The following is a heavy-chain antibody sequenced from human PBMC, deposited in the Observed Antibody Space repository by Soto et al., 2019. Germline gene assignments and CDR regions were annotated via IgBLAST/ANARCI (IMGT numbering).Heavy chain of an antibody. CDR2: INPSGGAA. CDR3: ARGVHLDSGGYYYFY. D-gene: IGHD3-22*01. Sequence: ASVKVSCKTSGYTFTSHYIHWVRQAPGQGLEWMGIINPSGGAASYAQRFQGRVRITADESTTTAYMELRGLRSEDTAVYYCARGVHLDSGGYYYFYWGQGTLVTVSS. CDR1: GYTFTSHY. V-gene: IGHV1-46*01. J-gene: IGHJ4*02.